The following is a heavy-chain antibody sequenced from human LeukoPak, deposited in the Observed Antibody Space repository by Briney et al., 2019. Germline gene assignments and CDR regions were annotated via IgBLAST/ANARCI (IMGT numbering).Heavy chain of an antibody. V-gene: IGHV3-64*01. J-gene: IGHJ4*02. D-gene: IGHD6-6*01. CDR3: ARDRPRAYFDS. CDR1: GFTFSTYG. Sequence: GGSLRLSCAASGFTFSTYGMHWVRQAPGKGLEYVSAISSNGDSTYYANSVKGRFTISRDNSKNTLFLQMGSLRADDMAVYYCARDRPRAYFDSWGQGTLVTVSS. CDR2: ISSNGDST.